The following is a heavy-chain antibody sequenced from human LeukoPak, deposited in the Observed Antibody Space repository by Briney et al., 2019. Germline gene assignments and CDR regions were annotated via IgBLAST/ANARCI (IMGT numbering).Heavy chain of an antibody. CDR1: GFTFSNAW. CDR2: IKSKTDGGTT. V-gene: IGHV3-15*01. Sequence: GGSLRLSCAASGFTFSNAWMSWVRQAPGEGLEWVGRIKSKTDGGTTDYAAPVKGRFTISRDDSKNTLYLQMNSLKTEDTAVYYCTTPPGGYCSSTSCPRAFDIWGQGTMVTVSS. CDR3: TTPPGGYCSSTSCPRAFDI. D-gene: IGHD2-2*01. J-gene: IGHJ3*02.